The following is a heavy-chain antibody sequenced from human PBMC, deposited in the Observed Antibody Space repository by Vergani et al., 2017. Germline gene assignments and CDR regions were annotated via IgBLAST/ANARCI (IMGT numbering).Heavy chain of an antibody. Sequence: QVQLQQWGAGLLKPSETLSLTCAVYGGSFSGYYWSWIRQPPGKGLEWIGEINHSRSTNYNPSLKSRVTISVDTSKNQFSLKLSSVTAADTAVYYCARGGLRYFDWLLPAGWWFDPWGQGTLVTVSS. J-gene: IGHJ5*02. CDR1: GGSFSGYY. V-gene: IGHV4-34*01. D-gene: IGHD3-9*01. CDR3: ARGGLRYFDWLLPAGWWFDP. CDR2: INHSRST.